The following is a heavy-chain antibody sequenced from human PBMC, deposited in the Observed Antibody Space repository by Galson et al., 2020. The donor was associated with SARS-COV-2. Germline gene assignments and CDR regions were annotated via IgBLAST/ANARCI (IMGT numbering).Heavy chain of an antibody. J-gene: IGHJ6*02. V-gene: IGHV4-39*01. Sequence: SETLSLTCTVSGGSISSSSYYWCWIRQPPGKGLEWIGSIYYSGSTYYNPSLKSRVTISLDTSKNQFSLKLSSVTAADTALYYCARQPVVPAAIGVYYYYGKDVWGQGATVNGSS. CDR2: IYYSGST. D-gene: IGHD2-2*01. CDR3: ARQPVVPAAIGVYYYYGKDV. CDR1: GGSISSSSYY.